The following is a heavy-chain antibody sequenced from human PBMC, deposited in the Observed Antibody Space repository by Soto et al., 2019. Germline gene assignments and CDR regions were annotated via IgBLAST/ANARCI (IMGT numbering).Heavy chain of an antibody. V-gene: IGHV3-23*01. CDR2: ISGSGGST. Sequence: EVQLLESGGGLVQPGGSLRLSCAASGFTVSSYAMSWVRQAPGKGLEWVSAISGSGGSTYYADSVTGRFTISRDTSKNTLYLQMSSLRAEDTAVYYCAKVLSGYYYYYMDVWGKGTTVTVSS. J-gene: IGHJ6*03. CDR1: GFTVSSYA. D-gene: IGHD3-10*01. CDR3: AKVLSGYYYYYMDV.